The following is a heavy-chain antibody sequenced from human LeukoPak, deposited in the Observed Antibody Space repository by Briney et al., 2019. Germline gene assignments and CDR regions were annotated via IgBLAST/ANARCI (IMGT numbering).Heavy chain of an antibody. D-gene: IGHD2-2*01. J-gene: IGHJ4*02. CDR3: ARVNGYCSSISCFLDY. CDR1: GGTFSSHV. CDR2: IIPIFGTA. Sequence: VASVKVSCKTSGGTFSSHVISWVRQAPGQGLEWMGGIIPIFGTANYAQKFQGRVTITAVKFTNKVYMELSSLRSDDTAIYFCARVNGYCSSISCFLDYWGQGTLVTVSS. V-gene: IGHV1-69*06.